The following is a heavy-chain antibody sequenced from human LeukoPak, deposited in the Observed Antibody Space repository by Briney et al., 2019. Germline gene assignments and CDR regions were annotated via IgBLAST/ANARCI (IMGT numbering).Heavy chain of an antibody. CDR2: IYYSGST. CDR1: GGSISSYY. D-gene: IGHD3-3*01. V-gene: IGHV4-59*08. J-gene: IGHJ4*02. Sequence: SEALSLTCTVSGGSISSYYWSWIRQPPGKGLEWIGYIYYSGSTNYNPSLKSRVTISVDTSKNQFSLKLSSVTAADTAVYYCARHEYYDFWSGYYTGYVFDYWGQGTLVTVSS. CDR3: ARHEYYDFWSGYYTGYVFDY.